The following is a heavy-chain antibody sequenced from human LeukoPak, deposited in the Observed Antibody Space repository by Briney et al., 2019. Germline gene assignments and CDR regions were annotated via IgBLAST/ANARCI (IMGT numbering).Heavy chain of an antibody. J-gene: IGHJ4*02. CDR2: IRYDGSNK. CDR1: GFTFTNYG. V-gene: IGHV3-30*02. CDR3: AKVYYDFWSGYPDY. Sequence: PGGSLRLSCAASGFTFTNYGMHWVRQAPGKGLEWVAFIRYDGSNKYYADSVKGRFTVSRDNSKNTLYLQMNSLRTEDTAVYYCAKVYYDFWSGYPDYWGQGTLVTVSS. D-gene: IGHD3-3*01.